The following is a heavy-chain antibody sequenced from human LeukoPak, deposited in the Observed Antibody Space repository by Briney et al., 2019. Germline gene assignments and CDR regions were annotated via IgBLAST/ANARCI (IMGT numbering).Heavy chain of an antibody. D-gene: IGHD6-19*01. CDR2: ISSGSSAI. V-gene: IGHV3-21*01. J-gene: IGHJ3*02. Sequence: PGGSLRLSCAASGFTFSTYSMNWVRQAPGKGLEWVSSISSGSSAIYYADSVKGRITISRDNAKNSLFLQMNSLRAEDTAVYYCASVAGNAFDIWGQGTMVTVSS. CDR1: GFTFSTYS. CDR3: ASVAGNAFDI.